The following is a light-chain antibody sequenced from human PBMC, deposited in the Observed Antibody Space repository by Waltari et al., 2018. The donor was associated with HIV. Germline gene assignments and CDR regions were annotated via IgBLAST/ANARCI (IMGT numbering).Light chain of an antibody. CDR3: HQRSNWPIT. J-gene: IGKJ5*01. V-gene: IGKV3-11*01. Sequence: EIVLTQSPATLSLSPGERATLSCMASQSVISYLAWYQQKPVQAPRLLIYGASSRATGIPARLSGSGSGTDFTHTISSLEPGDFGVYYCHQRSNWPITFGQGTRLEIK. CDR1: QSVISY. CDR2: GAS.